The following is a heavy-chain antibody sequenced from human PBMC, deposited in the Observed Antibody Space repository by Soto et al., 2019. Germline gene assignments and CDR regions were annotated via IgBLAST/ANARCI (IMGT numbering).Heavy chain of an antibody. Sequence: PGGSLRLSCAASGFTFSSYGMHWVRQAPGKGLEWVAVISYDGSNKYYADSVKGRFTISRDNSKNTLYLQMNSLRAEDTAVHYCAEDVERYNCNPRSLDYWGKGTLVTVSS. D-gene: IGHD1-20*01. CDR3: AEDVERYNCNPRSLDY. CDR1: GFTFSSYG. V-gene: IGHV3-30*18. CDR2: ISYDGSNK. J-gene: IGHJ4*02.